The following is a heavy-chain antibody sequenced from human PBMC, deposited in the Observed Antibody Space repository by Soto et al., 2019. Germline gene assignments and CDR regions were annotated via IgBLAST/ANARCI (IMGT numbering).Heavy chain of an antibody. D-gene: IGHD6-13*01. Sequence: QVQLVQSGAEVKKPGSSVKVSCKAAGGTFSSYAISWVRQAPGQGLEWMGGIIPIFGTANYAQKFQCRVTSNADESTSTAYMERSSVRSEDTAVYYCARDNFIAALDYWGQGTLVTVSS. CDR3: ARDNFIAALDY. J-gene: IGHJ4*02. CDR2: IIPIFGTA. V-gene: IGHV1-69*01. CDR1: GGTFSSYA.